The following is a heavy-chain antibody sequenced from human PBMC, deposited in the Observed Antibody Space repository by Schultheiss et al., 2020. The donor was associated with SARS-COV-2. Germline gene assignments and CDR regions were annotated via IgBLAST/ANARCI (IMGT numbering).Heavy chain of an antibody. CDR1: EFTFSSYA. V-gene: IGHV3-66*01. CDR3: ARDPVGGFDY. CDR2: IYSGGST. Sequence: GGSLRLSCAASEFTFSSYAMSWVRQAPGKGLEWVSVIYSGGSTYYADSVKGRFTISRDNSKNTLYLQMNSLRAEDTAVYYCARDPVGGFDYWGQGTLVTVSS. J-gene: IGHJ4*02.